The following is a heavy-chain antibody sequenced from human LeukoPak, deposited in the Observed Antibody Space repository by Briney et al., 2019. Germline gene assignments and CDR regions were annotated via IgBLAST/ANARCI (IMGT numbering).Heavy chain of an antibody. CDR3: ARVSGITIFGLVITHYYYYMDV. Sequence: SETLSLTFAVYGGSFSGYYWSWIRQPPGKGLEWIGEINHSGSTNYNPSLKSRVTISVDTSKNQFSLKLSSVTAADTAVYYCARVSGITIFGLVITHYYYYMDVWGKGTTVTVSS. J-gene: IGHJ6*03. CDR1: GGSFSGYY. CDR2: INHSGST. D-gene: IGHD3-3*01. V-gene: IGHV4-34*01.